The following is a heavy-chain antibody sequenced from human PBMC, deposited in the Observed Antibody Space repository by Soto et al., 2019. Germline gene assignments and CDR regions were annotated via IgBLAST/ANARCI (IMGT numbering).Heavy chain of an antibody. J-gene: IGHJ6*02. CDR1: GGSISSYY. Sequence: SETLSLTCTVSGGSISSYYWSWIRQPAGKGLEWIGRIYTSGSTNYNPPLKSRVTMSVDTSKNQFSLKLSSVTAADTAVYYCARGGGLARAFYYYYGMDVWGQGTTVTVSS. CDR2: IYTSGST. CDR3: ARGGGLARAFYYYYGMDV. V-gene: IGHV4-4*07. D-gene: IGHD3-16*01.